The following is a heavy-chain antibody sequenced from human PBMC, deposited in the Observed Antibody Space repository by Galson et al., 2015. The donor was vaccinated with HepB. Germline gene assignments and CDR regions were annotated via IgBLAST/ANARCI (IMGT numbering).Heavy chain of an antibody. CDR1: GGSISSGDYY. D-gene: IGHD4-11*01. V-gene: IGHV4-30-4*01. CDR3: ARDSNHYYYYYYMDV. CDR2: IYYSGST. Sequence: TLSLTCTVSGGSISSGDYYWSWIRQPPGKGLEWIGYIYYSGSTYYNPSLKSRVTISVDTSKNQFSLKLSSVTAADTAVYYCARDSNHYYYYYYMDVWGKGTTVTVSS. J-gene: IGHJ6*03.